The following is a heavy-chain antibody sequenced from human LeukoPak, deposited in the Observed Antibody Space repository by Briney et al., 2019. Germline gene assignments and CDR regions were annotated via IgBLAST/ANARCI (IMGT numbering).Heavy chain of an antibody. J-gene: IGHJ5*02. CDR3: AKGTGDFWSGPNWFDP. D-gene: IGHD3-3*01. V-gene: IGHV3-9*01. CDR1: GFTFDDYA. Sequence: PGGSLRISCAASGFTFDDYARHWVRQAPGKGLEWVSGISWNSGSIGYADSVKGRFTISRDNAKNSLYLQMNSLRAEDTALYYCAKGTGDFWSGPNWFDPWGQGTLVTVSS. CDR2: ISWNSGSI.